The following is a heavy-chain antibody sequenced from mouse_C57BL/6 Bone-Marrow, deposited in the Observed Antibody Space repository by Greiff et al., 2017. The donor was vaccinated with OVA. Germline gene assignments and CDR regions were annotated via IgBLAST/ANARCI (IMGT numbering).Heavy chain of an antibody. V-gene: IGHV2-6-1*01. J-gene: IGHJ4*01. Sequence: QVQLQQSGPGLVAPSQSLSITCTVSGFSLTSYGVHWVRQPPGKGLEWLVVIWSDGSTTYNSALKSRLSISKDNSKSQVFLKMNSLQTDDTAMYYCARHILLYYYAMDYWGQGTSVTVSS. CDR2: IWSDGST. CDR1: GFSLTSYG. D-gene: IGHD1-1*01. CDR3: ARHILLYYYAMDY.